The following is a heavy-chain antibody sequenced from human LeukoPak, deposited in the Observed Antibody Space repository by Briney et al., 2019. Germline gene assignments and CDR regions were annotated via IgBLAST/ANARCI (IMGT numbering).Heavy chain of an antibody. D-gene: IGHD3-22*01. V-gene: IGHV4-59*12. Sequence: SETLSLTCTVSGGSISSYYWSWIRQPPGKGLEWIGYIYYSGSTNYNPSLKSRVTISVDKSKNQFSLKLSSVTAADTAVYYCARRPRDGYYCDSSGYSDPTFDYWGQGTLVTVSS. J-gene: IGHJ4*02. CDR2: IYYSGST. CDR1: GGSISSYY. CDR3: ARRPRDGYYCDSSGYSDPTFDY.